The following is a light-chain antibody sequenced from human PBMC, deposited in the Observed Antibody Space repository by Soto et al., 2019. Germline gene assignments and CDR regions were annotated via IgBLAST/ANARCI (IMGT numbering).Light chain of an antibody. CDR1: QGISSY. CDR2: AAS. Sequence: DIQLTQSPSFLSASVGDRVTITCRASQGISSYLAWYQQKPGTAPKLLIFAASTLQNGVPSRFIGSGSGTEFTLTISSLQPEDFATYYCLHLNSYSPDTFGPGTKVDIK. J-gene: IGKJ3*01. CDR3: LHLNSYSPDT. V-gene: IGKV1-9*01.